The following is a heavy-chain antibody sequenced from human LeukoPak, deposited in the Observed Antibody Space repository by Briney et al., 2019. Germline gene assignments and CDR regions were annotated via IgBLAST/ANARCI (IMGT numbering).Heavy chain of an antibody. J-gene: IGHJ4*02. V-gene: IGHV1-69*04. D-gene: IGHD5-24*01. CDR2: IIPILGIA. CDR1: GGTFSSCA. CDR3: ARDPPIRRDGYNILDY. Sequence: SVKVSCKASGGTFSSCAISWVRQAPGQGLEWMGRIIPILGIANYAQKFQGRVTITADKSTSTAYMELSSLRSEDTAVYYCARDPPIRRDGYNILDYWGQGTLVTVSS.